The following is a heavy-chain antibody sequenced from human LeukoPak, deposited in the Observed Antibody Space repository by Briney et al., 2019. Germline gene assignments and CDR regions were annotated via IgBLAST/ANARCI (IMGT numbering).Heavy chain of an antibody. CDR2: INPNSGGT. D-gene: IGHD5-12*01. CDR3: AREPIVATFRYYFDY. J-gene: IGHJ4*02. CDR1: GYTFTGYY. Sequence: ASVTVSCKASGYTFTGYYIHWVRQAPGQGLEWMGWINPNSGGTNYAQKFQGRVTMTRDTSISTAYMELSRLRSDDTAVYYCAREPIVATFRYYFDYWGQGTLVTVSS. V-gene: IGHV1-2*02.